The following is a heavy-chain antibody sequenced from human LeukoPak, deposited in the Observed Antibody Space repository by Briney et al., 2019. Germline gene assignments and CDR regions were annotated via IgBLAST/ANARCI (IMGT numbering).Heavy chain of an antibody. D-gene: IGHD1-26*01. CDR1: GYTFTSYY. Sequence: ASVTVSCTASGYTFTSYYMHWVRQAPGQGLEWMGIINPSGGSRSYAQKFQGRVTMTRDTSTSTVYMELSSLRSEDTAVYYCARGSIVGAKTLGFGAFDIWGQGTMVTVSS. V-gene: IGHV1-46*01. CDR2: INPSGGSR. CDR3: ARGSIVGAKTLGFGAFDI. J-gene: IGHJ3*02.